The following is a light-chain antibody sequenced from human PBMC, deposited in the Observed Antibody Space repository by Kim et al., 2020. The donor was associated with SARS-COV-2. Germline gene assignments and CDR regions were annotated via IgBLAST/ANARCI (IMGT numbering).Light chain of an antibody. V-gene: IGLV3-19*01. CDR2: GEN. CDR3: KSRDSSGNLWV. J-gene: IGLJ3*02. CDR1: SLIRFY. Sequence: ALGQTVGITCQGDSLIRFYVSWYQQKPGQAPVLVMYGENKRPSGIPDRFSGSSSGTTSSLTITGAQAEDEADYYCKSRDSSGNLWVFGGGTQLTVL.